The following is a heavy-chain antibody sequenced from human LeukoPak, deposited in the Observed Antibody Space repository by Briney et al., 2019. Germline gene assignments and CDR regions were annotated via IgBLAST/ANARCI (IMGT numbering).Heavy chain of an antibody. D-gene: IGHD3-3*01. J-gene: IGHJ4*02. CDR3: AKGRFLEWLLN. V-gene: IGHV3-23*01. CDR1: GFTFSSYG. CDR2: ISGSGGST. Sequence: GGSLRLSCAAAGFTFSSYGISWVRQAPGKGLEWFSSISGSGGSTYYADSAKGRFTISRDNSKNTLYLQLNSLRAEDTAVYYCAKGRFLEWLLNWGQGTLVTVSS.